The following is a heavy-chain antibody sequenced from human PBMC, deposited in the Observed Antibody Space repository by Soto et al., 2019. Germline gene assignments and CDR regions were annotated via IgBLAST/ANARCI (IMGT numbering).Heavy chain of an antibody. J-gene: IGHJ5*02. D-gene: IGHD3-10*01. CDR3: ARGLVGWFSDWFDP. Sequence: SETLSLTCAVYCGSFSGYYWSWIRQPPGKGLEWIGEINHSGSTNYNPSLKSRVTISVDTSKNQFSLKLSSVTAADTAVYYCARGLVGWFSDWFDPWGQGTLVTVSS. V-gene: IGHV4-34*01. CDR2: INHSGST. CDR1: CGSFSGYY.